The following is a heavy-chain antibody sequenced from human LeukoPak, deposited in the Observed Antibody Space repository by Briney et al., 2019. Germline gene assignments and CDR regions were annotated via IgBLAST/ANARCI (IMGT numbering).Heavy chain of an antibody. V-gene: IGHV4-59*01. CDR1: GGSISSYY. D-gene: IGHD6-13*01. CDR2: IYYSGST. Sequence: PSETLSLTCTVSGGSISSYYWSWIRQPPGKGPEWIGYIYYSGSTNYNPSLKSRVTISVDTSKNQFSLKLSSVTAADTAVYYCARLTSIAAAGTDYYYYGMDVWGKGTTVTVSS. CDR3: ARLTSIAAAGTDYYYYGMDV. J-gene: IGHJ6*04.